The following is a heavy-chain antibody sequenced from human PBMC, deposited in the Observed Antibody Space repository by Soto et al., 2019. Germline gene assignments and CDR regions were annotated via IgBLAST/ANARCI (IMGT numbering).Heavy chain of an antibody. D-gene: IGHD3-3*01. J-gene: IGHJ4*02. CDR3: ARTPGSGYYYIDY. CDR1: GYTFTGYY. V-gene: IGHV1-2*02. CDR2: INPNSGGT. Sequence: PSVKVSCKASGYTFTGYYMHWVRQAPGQGLEWMGWINPNSGGTNYAQKLQGRVTMTRDTSISTAYMELSRLRSDDTAVYYCARTPGSGYYYIDYWGQGTLVTVSS.